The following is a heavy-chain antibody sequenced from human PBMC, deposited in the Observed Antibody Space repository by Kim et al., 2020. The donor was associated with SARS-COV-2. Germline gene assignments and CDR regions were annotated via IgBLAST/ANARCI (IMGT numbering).Heavy chain of an antibody. V-gene: IGHV1-8*01. D-gene: IGHD2-15*01. J-gene: IGHJ4*02. Sequence: ASVKVSCKASGYTFTSYDINWVRQASGQGLEWMGWMNPNSGNTGSAQKFQGRVTMTRNTSTSTAYMELSSLRPEDTAVYYCARNSVVSRCFDYWGQGTLVTVSS. CDR1: GYTFTSYD. CDR2: MNPNSGNT. CDR3: ARNSVVSRCFDY.